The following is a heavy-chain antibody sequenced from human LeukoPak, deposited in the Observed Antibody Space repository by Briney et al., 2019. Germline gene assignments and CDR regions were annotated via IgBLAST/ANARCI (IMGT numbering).Heavy chain of an antibody. V-gene: IGHV4-59*08. CDR3: ASYKPFSGSWYGFDP. CDR2: IDYSGSS. D-gene: IGHD6-13*01. CDR1: GGSVRSDY. Sequence: KPSETLSLTCTVSGGSVRSDYWSWMRQPPGKGLEWIGYIDYSGSSDYNPSLKSRVTISVDTSKNQFSLRLSSVTAADTAVYYCASYKPFSGSWYGFDPWGQGTLVTVSS. J-gene: IGHJ5*02.